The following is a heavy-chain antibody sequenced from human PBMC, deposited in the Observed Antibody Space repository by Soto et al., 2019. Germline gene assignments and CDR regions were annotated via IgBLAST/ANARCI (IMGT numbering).Heavy chain of an antibody. CDR2: INPNSGGT. J-gene: IGHJ6*02. Sequence: ASVKVSCKASGYTFTGYYMHWVRQAPGQGLEWMGWINPNSGGTNYAQKFQGRVTMTRDTSISTAYMELSRLRPDDTAVYYCAREETARITMIVVVIYGMDVWGQGTTVTVSS. CDR3: AREETARITMIVVVIYGMDV. D-gene: IGHD3-22*01. CDR1: GYTFTGYY. V-gene: IGHV1-2*02.